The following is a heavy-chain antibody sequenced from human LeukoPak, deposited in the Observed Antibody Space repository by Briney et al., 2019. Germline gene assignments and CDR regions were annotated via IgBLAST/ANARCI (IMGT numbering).Heavy chain of an antibody. J-gene: IGHJ5*02. D-gene: IGHD6-19*01. Sequence: SETLPLTCAVYGGSFSGYYWSWIRQPPGKGLEWIGEINHSGSTNYNPSLESRVTISVDTSKNQFSLKLSSVTAADTAVYYCARYSSGWFTKFDPWGQGTLVTVSS. CDR3: ARYSSGWFTKFDP. V-gene: IGHV4-34*01. CDR1: GGSFSGYY. CDR2: INHSGST.